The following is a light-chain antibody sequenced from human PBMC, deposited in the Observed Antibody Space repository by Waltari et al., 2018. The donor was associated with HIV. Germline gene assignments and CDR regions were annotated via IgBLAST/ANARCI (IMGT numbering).Light chain of an antibody. J-gene: IGLJ3*02. Sequence: SYVLTQPPSVSVAPGQTASITCGGNNIRSKSVHWYQQKPGQAPAVLVYDDYDRPSGNPERFSGSNSDNTATLTINRVEDGDEADYYCQVWDSNNGHQGVFGGGTKLTVL. CDR3: QVWDSNNGHQGV. CDR1: NIRSKS. CDR2: DDY. V-gene: IGLV3-21*02.